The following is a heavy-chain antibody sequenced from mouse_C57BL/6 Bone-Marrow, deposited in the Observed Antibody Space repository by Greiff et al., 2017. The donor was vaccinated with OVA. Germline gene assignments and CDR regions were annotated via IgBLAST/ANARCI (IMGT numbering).Heavy chain of an antibody. CDR2: IDPENGDP. CDR1: GFNIKDDY. J-gene: IGHJ2*01. Sequence: VQLQQSGAELVRPGASVKLSCTASGFNIKDDYMHWVKQRPEQGLEWIGWIDPENGDPEYASKFQGKATITADTSSNTAYLQLSSLTSEDTAVYYCTTRLLPFDYWGQGTTLTVSS. V-gene: IGHV14-4*01. D-gene: IGHD1-1*01. CDR3: TTRLLPFDY.